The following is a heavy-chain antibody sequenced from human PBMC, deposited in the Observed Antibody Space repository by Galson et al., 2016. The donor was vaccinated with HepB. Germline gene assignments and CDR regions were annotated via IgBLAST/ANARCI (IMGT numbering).Heavy chain of an antibody. CDR1: GFSVSSHY. CDR2: IYSGGST. J-gene: IGHJ6*02. CDR3: ARLNSNYYYYGMDV. D-gene: IGHD4-11*01. V-gene: IGHV3-53*01. Sequence: SLRLSCAASGFSVSSHYMTWVRQAPGKGLEWVSVIYSGGSTYNADSVKGRFTISRDNSKNTLYLQMNSLRAEDTAVYYCARLNSNYYYYGMDVWGQGTTVTVSS.